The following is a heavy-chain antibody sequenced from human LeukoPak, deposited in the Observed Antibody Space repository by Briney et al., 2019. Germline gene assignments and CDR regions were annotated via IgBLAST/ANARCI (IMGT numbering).Heavy chain of an antibody. Sequence: GGSLRLSCEASGFSFSDYYMTWIRQPPGKGLEWIAYIKSGGNTIYYADSVKGRFTISRDNAKNSLYLQMNSLRAEDTAVYYCQRKGFDYWGQGTLVTVSS. V-gene: IGHV3-11*04. CDR3: QRKGFDY. CDR2: IKSGGNTI. CDR1: GFSFSDYY. J-gene: IGHJ4*02.